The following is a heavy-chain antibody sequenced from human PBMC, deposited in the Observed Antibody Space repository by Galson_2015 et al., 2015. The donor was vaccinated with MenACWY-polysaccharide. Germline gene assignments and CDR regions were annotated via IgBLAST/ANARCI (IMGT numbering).Heavy chain of an antibody. Sequence: IFSTGSTSYNPSLKSRVTMSVDTSKNQFSLRLTSVTAADTAVYFCAREAFYYDSSGHWDAFDFWGQGALVSVSS. CDR2: IFSTGST. V-gene: IGHV4-4*07. D-gene: IGHD3-22*01. J-gene: IGHJ4*02. CDR3: AREAFYYDSSGHWDAFDF.